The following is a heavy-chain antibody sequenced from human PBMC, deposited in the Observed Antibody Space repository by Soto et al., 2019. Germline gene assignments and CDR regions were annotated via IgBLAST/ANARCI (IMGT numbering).Heavy chain of an antibody. CDR1: GGTFSSYA. V-gene: IGHV1-69*13. CDR3: ARAWDHRPAHYQPLLYKRRRAFDI. J-gene: IGHJ3*02. CDR2: IIPIFGTA. D-gene: IGHD2-2*02. Sequence: ASVKVSCKASGGTFSSYAISWVRQAPGQGLEWMGGIIPIFGTANYAQKFQGRVTITADESTSTAYMELSSLRSEDTAVYYCARAWDHRPAHYQPLLYKRRRAFDIWGQGTMVTVSS.